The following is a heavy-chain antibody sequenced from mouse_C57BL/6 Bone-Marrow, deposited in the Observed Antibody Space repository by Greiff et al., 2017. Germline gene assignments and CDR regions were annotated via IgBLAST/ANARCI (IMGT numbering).Heavy chain of an antibody. V-gene: IGHV2-6*01. CDR3: ARRFITTVVGAMDY. CDR1: GFSLTSYG. D-gene: IGHD1-1*01. CDR2: IWGVGST. J-gene: IGHJ4*01. Sequence: VKLMESGPGLVAPSQSLSITCTVSGFSLTSYGVDWVRQSPGKGLEWLGVIWGVGSTNYNSALKSRLSISKDNSKSQVFLKMNSLQTDDTAMYYCARRFITTVVGAMDYWGQGTSVTVSS.